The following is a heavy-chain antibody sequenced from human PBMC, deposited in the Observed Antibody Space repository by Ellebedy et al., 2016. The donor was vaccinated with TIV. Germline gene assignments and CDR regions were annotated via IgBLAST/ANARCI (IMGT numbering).Heavy chain of an antibody. V-gene: IGHV3-23*01. J-gene: IGHJ4*02. Sequence: GEFLKISCAASGFTFSSYAMSWVRQAPGKGLEWVSGISGTGATTYYADSVTGRFTISRDNSKNTLYLLMISLRGEDTAIYYCAKDLAAGTTLRLDYWGQGTLVSVSS. CDR2: ISGTGATT. CDR3: AKDLAAGTTLRLDY. CDR1: GFTFSSYA. D-gene: IGHD1-7*01.